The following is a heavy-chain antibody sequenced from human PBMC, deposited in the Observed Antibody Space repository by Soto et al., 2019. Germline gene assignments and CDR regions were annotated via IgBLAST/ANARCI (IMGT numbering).Heavy chain of an antibody. CDR3: ARVFMGSSSYYFDY. V-gene: IGHV4-34*01. D-gene: IGHD6-6*01. Sequence: SETLSLTCAVYGGSFSGYYWSWIRQPPGKGLEWIGEINHSGSTNYNPSLKSRVTISVDTSKNQFSLKLSSVTAADTAVYYCARVFMGSSSYYFDYWGQGTLVTVSS. CDR1: GGSFSGYY. J-gene: IGHJ4*02. CDR2: INHSGST.